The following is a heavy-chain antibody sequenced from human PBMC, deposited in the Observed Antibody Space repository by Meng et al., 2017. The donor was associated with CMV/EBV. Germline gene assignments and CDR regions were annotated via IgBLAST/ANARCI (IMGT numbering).Heavy chain of an antibody. CDR2: ISSSSSYI. J-gene: IGHJ6*02. D-gene: IGHD2-2*01. CDR3: ASDCSSTSCSYYYYGMDG. CDR1: GFTFSSYS. Sequence: GGSLRLSCAASGFTFSSYSMNWVRQAPGKGLEWVSSISSSSSYIYYADSVKGRFTISRDNAKHSRYLQMNSLRAEDTAVYYCASDCSSTSCSYYYYGMDGWGQGTMVTVSS. V-gene: IGHV3-21*01.